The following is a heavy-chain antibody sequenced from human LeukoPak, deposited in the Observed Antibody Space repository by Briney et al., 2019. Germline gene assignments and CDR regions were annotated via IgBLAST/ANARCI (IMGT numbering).Heavy chain of an antibody. CDR3: ARGAAAGTGLLDY. Sequence: ASVKASCKASGGTFSSYAISWVRQAPGQGLEWMGGIIPIFGTANYAQKFQGRVTITTDKSTSTAYMELSSLRSEDTAVYYCARGAAAGTGLLDYWGQGTLVTVSS. CDR1: GGTFSSYA. CDR2: IIPIFGTA. J-gene: IGHJ4*02. V-gene: IGHV1-69*05. D-gene: IGHD6-13*01.